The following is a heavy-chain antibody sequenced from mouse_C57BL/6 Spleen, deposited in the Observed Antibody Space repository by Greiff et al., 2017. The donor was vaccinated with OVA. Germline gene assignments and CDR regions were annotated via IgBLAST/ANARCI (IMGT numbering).Heavy chain of an antibody. V-gene: IGHV1-63*01. CDR3: AREGGNYYGSSYHFDY. CDR2: IYPGGGYT. Sequence: VQLQQSGAELVRPGTSVKMSCKASGYTFTNYWIGWAKQRPGHGLEWIGDIYPGGGYTNYNEKFKGKATLTVDKSSSTAYMQFSSLTSEDSAIYYCAREGGNYYGSSYHFDYWGQGTTLTVSS. D-gene: IGHD1-1*01. CDR1: GYTFTNYW. J-gene: IGHJ2*01.